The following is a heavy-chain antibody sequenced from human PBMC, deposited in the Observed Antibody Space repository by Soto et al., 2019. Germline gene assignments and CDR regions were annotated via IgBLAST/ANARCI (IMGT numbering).Heavy chain of an antibody. D-gene: IGHD3-10*01. CDR2: INPNSGGT. Sequence: ASVKVSCKASGYTFTGYYMHWVRQAPGQGLEWMGWINPNSGGTNYAQKFQGWVTMTRETSISTAYMELSRLRSDDTALFYCAGGRELQFCFFVYGGQGPLVTVPS. V-gene: IGHV1-2*04. CDR1: GYTFTGYY. J-gene: IGHJ4*02. CDR3: AGGRELQFCFFVY.